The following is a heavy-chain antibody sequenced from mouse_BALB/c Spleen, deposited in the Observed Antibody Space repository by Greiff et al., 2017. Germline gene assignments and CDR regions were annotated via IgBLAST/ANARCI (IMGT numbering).Heavy chain of an antibody. CDR3: ARGDYRLAYAMDY. D-gene: IGHD2-14*01. Sequence: QVQLQQSGAELARPGASVKMSCKASGYTFTSYTMHWVKQRPGQGLEWIGYINPSSGYTNYNQKFKDKATLTADKSSSTAYMQLSSLTSEDSAVYYCARGDYRLAYAMDYWGQGTSVTVSS. CDR1: GYTFTSYT. V-gene: IGHV1-4*01. J-gene: IGHJ4*01. CDR2: INPSSGYT.